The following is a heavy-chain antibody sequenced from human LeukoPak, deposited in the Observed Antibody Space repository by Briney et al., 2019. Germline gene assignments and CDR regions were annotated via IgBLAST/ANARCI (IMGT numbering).Heavy chain of an antibody. D-gene: IGHD3-22*01. V-gene: IGHV4-31*03. CDR2: IYYSGST. CDR1: GGSINSGGYY. J-gene: IGHJ5*02. CDR3: ARSYHYYDSSGYQGPNWFDP. Sequence: SETLSLTCTVSGGSINSGGYYWSWIRQHPGKGLEWIGYIYYSGSTYYNPSLKSRVTISVDTSKNQFSLKLTPVTAADTAVYYCARSYHYYDSSGYQGPNWFDPWGQGTLVTVSS.